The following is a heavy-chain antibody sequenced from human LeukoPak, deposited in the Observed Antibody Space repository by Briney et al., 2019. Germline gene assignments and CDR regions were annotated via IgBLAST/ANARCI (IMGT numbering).Heavy chain of an antibody. V-gene: IGHV1-3*03. D-gene: IGHD6-19*01. CDR2: INAGNGNT. J-gene: IGHJ4*02. CDR3: ARVRSSAMDY. Sequence: GASVKVSCKASGYTFTSYAIHWVRQAPGQRLEWMGWINAGNGNTQYSQEFQGRVTITRDTSASTAYMELSSLRSEDTAVYYCARVRSSAMDYWGQGTLVTVSS. CDR1: GYTFTSYA.